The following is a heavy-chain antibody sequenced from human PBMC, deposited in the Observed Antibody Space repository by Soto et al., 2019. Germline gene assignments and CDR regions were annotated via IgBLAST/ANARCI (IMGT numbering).Heavy chain of an antibody. J-gene: IGHJ6*02. CDR3: AADGTSMVRGMRGERYGMDV. CDR1: GFTFTSSA. Sequence: SVKVSCKASGFTFTSSAVQWVRQARGQRLEWIGWIVVGSGNTNYAQKFQERVTITRDMSTSTAYMELSSLRSEDTAVYYCAADGTSMVRGMRGERYGMDVWGQGTTVTVS. V-gene: IGHV1-58*01. CDR2: IVVGSGNT. D-gene: IGHD3-10*01.